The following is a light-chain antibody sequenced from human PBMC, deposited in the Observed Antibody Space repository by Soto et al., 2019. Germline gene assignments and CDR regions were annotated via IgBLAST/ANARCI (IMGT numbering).Light chain of an antibody. CDR2: EVS. CDR1: ISAVGGYYY. J-gene: IGLJ3*02. V-gene: IGLV2-14*01. Sequence: QSVLTQPASVSGSPGQSITISCTGSISAVGGYYYVSWYKQHPGKAPKLMIYEVSNRPSGVSNRFSGSKSGNTASLTISGLQAEDEADYYCSSYTSSNTLVFGGGTKLTVL. CDR3: SSYTSSNTLV.